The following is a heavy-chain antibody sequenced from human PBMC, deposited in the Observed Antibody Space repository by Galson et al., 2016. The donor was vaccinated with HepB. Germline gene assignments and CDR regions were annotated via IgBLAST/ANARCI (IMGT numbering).Heavy chain of an antibody. CDR2: LWYDGNIE. Sequence: SLRLSCAASGFLFSTYGMHWVRQAPGKGLEWVAILWYDGNIEYFAESVRGRFTISRDNSKSTLYLQMNSLRAEDTAVYYCARDYCRNTSCFIGGMDVWGQGTTVTV. V-gene: IGHV3-33*01. CDR1: GFLFSTYG. D-gene: IGHD2-2*01. CDR3: ARDYCRNTSCFIGGMDV. J-gene: IGHJ6*02.